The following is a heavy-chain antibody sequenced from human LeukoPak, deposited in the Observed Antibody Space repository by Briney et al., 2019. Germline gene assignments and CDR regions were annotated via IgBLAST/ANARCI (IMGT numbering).Heavy chain of an antibody. V-gene: IGHV4-39*07. D-gene: IGHD6-13*01. J-gene: IGHJ4*02. CDR2: ISYSGSS. Sequence: PSETLSLTCTVSGGSISSSRYYWGWIRQPPGKGLEWIGTISYSGSSYYNPSLKSRVTMSGDTSKNQFSLNLSSVTAADTAVYYCARITSSSWFEGYFDYWGQGTLVTVSS. CDR1: GGSISSSRYY. CDR3: ARITSSSWFEGYFDY.